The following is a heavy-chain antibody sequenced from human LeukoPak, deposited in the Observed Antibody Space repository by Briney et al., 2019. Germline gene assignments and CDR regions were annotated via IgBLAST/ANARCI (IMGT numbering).Heavy chain of an antibody. CDR2: IIPIFGTA. J-gene: IGHJ5*02. CDR3: ARSANWWFDP. CDR1: GGTFSSYA. Sequence: SVKVSCKASGGTFSSYAISWVRQAPGQGLEWMGGIIPIFGTANYAQKFQGRVTITADESTSTAYMVLSSLRSEDTAVYYCARSANWWFDPWGQGTLVTVSS. V-gene: IGHV1-69*13.